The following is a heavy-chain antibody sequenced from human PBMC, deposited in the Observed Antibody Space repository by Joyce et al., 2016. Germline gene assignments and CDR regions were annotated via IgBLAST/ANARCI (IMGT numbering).Heavy chain of an antibody. CDR3: AKVRYYGSGGYEPYNWFDP. Sequence: EVQLLESGGGLVQPGGSLRLSCAASGFTFTNYALTWVRQPPWKGLEWVSGISGSGDRTYYADSVKGRFTVSRDSSKNMMYLQMSSLRAEDSAIYYCAKVRYYGSGGYEPYNWFDPWGQGTLVTVYS. CDR1: GFTFTNYA. V-gene: IGHV3-23*01. D-gene: IGHD3-10*01. CDR2: ISGSGDRT. J-gene: IGHJ5*02.